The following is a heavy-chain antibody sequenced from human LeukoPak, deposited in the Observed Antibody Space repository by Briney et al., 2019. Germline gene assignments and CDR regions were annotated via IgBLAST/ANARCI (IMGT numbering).Heavy chain of an antibody. CDR3: ARDAIVRDYSNSDY. J-gene: IGHJ4*02. CDR1: RYTFTGYN. V-gene: IGHV1-2*02. CDR2: INVHTGVA. D-gene: IGHD4-11*01. Sequence: ASVKVSCKASRYTFTGYNMHWVRQASGQGLEWMGWINVHTGVAHYAQKFQGRVTMTRDTSISTAYMELSRLTSDDTAVYYCARDAIVRDYSNSDYWGQGTLVTVSS.